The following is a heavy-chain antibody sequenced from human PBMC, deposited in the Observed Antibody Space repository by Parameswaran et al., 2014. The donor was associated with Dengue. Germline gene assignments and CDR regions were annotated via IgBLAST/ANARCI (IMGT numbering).Heavy chain of an antibody. Sequence: VRQMPGKGLEWVGRSRHKANSYTTEYAASVKGRFTISRDDSQNSVYLQMNSLKTEDTAVYYCARGFCSGHCYSGDYWGQGTLVTVSS. V-gene: IGHV3-72*01. CDR3: ARGFCSGHCYSGDY. J-gene: IGHJ4*02. D-gene: IGHD2-21*02. CDR2: SRHKANSYTT.